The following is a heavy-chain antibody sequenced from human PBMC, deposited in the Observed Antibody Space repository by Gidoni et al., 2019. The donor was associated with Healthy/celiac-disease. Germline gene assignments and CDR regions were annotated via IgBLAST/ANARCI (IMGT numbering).Heavy chain of an antibody. CDR1: GGTLRSHA. CDR2: IIPIFGTA. J-gene: IGHJ6*02. V-gene: IGHV1-69*01. Sequence: QVQLVQSGAAVKKPWSSVKVSCKPSGGTLRSHAISWVRQAPGQGLEWMGGIIPIFGTANYAKKVQGRVKITADESTSTAYMELSRLRSEETAVYYCGRDPTLYSSGWYESELHYYGMDVWGQGTTVTVSS. D-gene: IGHD6-19*01. CDR3: GRDPTLYSSGWYESELHYYGMDV.